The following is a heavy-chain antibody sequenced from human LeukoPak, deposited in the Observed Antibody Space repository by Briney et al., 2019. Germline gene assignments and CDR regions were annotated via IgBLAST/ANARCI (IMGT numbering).Heavy chain of an antibody. D-gene: IGHD5-18*01. CDR1: GFTFSSYS. CDR3: VAGYSYGYGIDY. J-gene: IGHJ4*02. V-gene: IGHV3-48*04. Sequence: GGSLRLSCAASGFTFSSYSMNWVRQAPGKGLEWVSYISSSGSTIYYADSVKGRFTISRDNAKNSLYLQMNSLRAEDTAVYYCVAGYSYGYGIDYWGQGTLVTVSS. CDR2: ISSSGSTI.